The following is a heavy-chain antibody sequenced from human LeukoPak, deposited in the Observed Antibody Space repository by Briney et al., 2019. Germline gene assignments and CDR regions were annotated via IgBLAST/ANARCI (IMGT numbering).Heavy chain of an antibody. Sequence: GGSLRLSCAASGFTFSSYSMNWVRQAPGKGLEWVSSISSSSSYIYYADSVKGRFTISRDNAKNSLYLQMNSLRAEDTAVYYCARALRSGRYYYFDYWGQGTLVTVSS. CDR2: ISSSSSYI. J-gene: IGHJ4*02. CDR1: GFTFSSYS. V-gene: IGHV3-21*01. CDR3: ARALRSGRYYYFDY. D-gene: IGHD1-26*01.